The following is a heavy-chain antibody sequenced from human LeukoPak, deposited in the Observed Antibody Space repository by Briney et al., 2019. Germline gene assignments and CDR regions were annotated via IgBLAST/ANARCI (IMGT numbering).Heavy chain of an antibody. Sequence: GRSLRLSCAASGFTFRNYGMYWVRQAPGKGLEWVAVIWYDGSNKYYADSVKGRFTISRDNSKNALYLQMNSLRAEDTAVYYCATVRSCSGGDCYYLDYWGQGTLVTVSS. CDR2: IWYDGSNK. V-gene: IGHV3-33*01. CDR3: ATVRSCSGGDCYYLDY. J-gene: IGHJ4*02. D-gene: IGHD2-21*02. CDR1: GFTFRNYG.